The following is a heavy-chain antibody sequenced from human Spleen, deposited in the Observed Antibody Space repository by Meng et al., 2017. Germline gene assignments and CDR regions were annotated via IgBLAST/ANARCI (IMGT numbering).Heavy chain of an antibody. Sequence: GSLRLSCAVYGGSFSGYYWSWLRQPPGKGLEWIGEISHTGSTNYNPYLKSRVTILIDTSKNQFSLKLSSVTAADTAVYYCARGRISTYWYFDLWGRGTLVTVSS. CDR2: ISHTGST. D-gene: IGHD2/OR15-2a*01. CDR3: ARGRISTYWYFDL. CDR1: GGSFSGYY. V-gene: IGHV4-34*01. J-gene: IGHJ2*01.